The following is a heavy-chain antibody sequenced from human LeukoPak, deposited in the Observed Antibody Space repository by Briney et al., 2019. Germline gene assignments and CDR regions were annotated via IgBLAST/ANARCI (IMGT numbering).Heavy chain of an antibody. CDR2: IIPIFGTA. Sequence: ASVKVSCKASGGTFSSYAISWVRQAPGQELEWMGGIIPIFGTANYAQKFQGRVTITADESTSTAYMELSSLRSEDTAVYYCARAEYQLLPFDPWGQGTLVTVSS. V-gene: IGHV1-69*13. D-gene: IGHD2-2*01. CDR3: ARAEYQLLPFDP. CDR1: GGTFSSYA. J-gene: IGHJ5*02.